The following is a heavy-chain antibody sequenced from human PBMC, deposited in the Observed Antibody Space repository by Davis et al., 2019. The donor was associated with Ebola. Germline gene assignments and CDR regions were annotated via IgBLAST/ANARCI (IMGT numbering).Heavy chain of an antibody. Sequence: GESLKISCAASGFTFSSYGMHWVRQAPGKGLEWVAVISYDGSNKYYADSVKGRFTISRDNSKNTLYLQMNSLRAEDTALYYCTTRIGDHWGQGTLVTVSS. CDR1: GFTFSSYG. D-gene: IGHD1-1*01. J-gene: IGHJ4*02. V-gene: IGHV3-30*03. CDR2: ISYDGSNK. CDR3: TTRIGDH.